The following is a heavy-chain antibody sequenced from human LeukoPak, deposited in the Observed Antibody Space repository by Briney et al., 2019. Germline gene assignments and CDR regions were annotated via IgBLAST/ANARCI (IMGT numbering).Heavy chain of an antibody. CDR1: GGGLTSYS. CDR3: ARRVPLVN. CDR2: IIPMVGVT. D-gene: IGHD1-26*01. Sequence: SVKVSCKAAGGGLTSYSIGWVRPAPGQGLEWMGRIIPMVGVTKYAQKFQGRVTITADKSTNTAYMELTRLTSEDTAVYYCARRVPLVNWGQGTLVTVSS. J-gene: IGHJ4*02. V-gene: IGHV1-69*02.